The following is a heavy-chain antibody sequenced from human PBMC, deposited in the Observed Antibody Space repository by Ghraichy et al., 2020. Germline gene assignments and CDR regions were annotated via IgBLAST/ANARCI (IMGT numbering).Heavy chain of an antibody. J-gene: IGHJ6*02. CDR2: IIPIFGTA. CDR3: ARAPSSGYYSHYYYGMDV. CDR1: GGTFSSYA. V-gene: IGHV1-69*13. Sequence: SVKVSCKASGGTFSSYAISWVRQAPGQGLEWMGGIIPIFGTANYAQKFQGRVTITADESTSTAYMELSSLRSEDTAVYYCARAPSSGYYSHYYYGMDVWGQGTTVTVSS. D-gene: IGHD3-22*01.